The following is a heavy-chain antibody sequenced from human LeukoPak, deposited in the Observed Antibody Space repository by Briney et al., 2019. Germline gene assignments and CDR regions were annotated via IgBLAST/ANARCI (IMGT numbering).Heavy chain of an antibody. CDR3: GMSGDRVPLQDDVFDV. CDR1: GYSFTSYC. CDR2: IYPGDSGP. V-gene: IGHV5-51*07. Sequence: GESLKISCKVSGYSFTSYCIGWVHQMPGKGLEWMGIIYPGDSGPTYSPSFQGQVTISVDKSINTAYLQWGSLQASDTAMYYCGMSGDRVPLQDDVFDVWGQGTMVTVST. D-gene: IGHD1-26*01. J-gene: IGHJ3*01.